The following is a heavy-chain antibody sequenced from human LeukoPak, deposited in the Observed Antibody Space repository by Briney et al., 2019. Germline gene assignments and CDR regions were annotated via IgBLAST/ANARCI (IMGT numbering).Heavy chain of an antibody. D-gene: IGHD5-24*01. CDR1: GGSISSYY. V-gene: IGHV4-39*07. Sequence: PSETLSLTCTVSGGSISSYYWDSIRQAPRKGLEWIGSIYDDGITYYRSSLKNRVSISVDTSKNQFSLSLASVTAADTAVYYCARFNYKGDGYTSDAFDIWGQGTMVTVSS. CDR3: ARFNYKGDGYTSDAFDI. J-gene: IGHJ3*02. CDR2: IYDDGIT.